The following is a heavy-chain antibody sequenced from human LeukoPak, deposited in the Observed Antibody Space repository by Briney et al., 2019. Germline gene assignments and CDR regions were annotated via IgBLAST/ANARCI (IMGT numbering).Heavy chain of an antibody. CDR2: IYTSGST. D-gene: IGHD5-12*01. Sequence: SETLSLTCTVSGGSISSYYWSWIRQPAGKGLEWIGRIYTSGSTNYNPSLKSRVTLSVDTSKNQFSLKLSSETAADPAVYYCARTRGYDGPFDYWGQGTLVTVSS. V-gene: IGHV4-4*07. J-gene: IGHJ4*02. CDR1: GGSISSYY. CDR3: ARTRGYDGPFDY.